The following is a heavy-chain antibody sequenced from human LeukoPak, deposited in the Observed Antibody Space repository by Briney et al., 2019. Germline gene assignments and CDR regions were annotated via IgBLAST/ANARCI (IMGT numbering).Heavy chain of an antibody. V-gene: IGHV1-46*01. CDR1: GYTFTSYY. J-gene: IGHJ4*02. CDR3: ATNRGEQLVPFY. CDR2: INPSGGST. D-gene: IGHD6-6*01. Sequence: GASVKVSCRVSGYTFTSYYMHWVRRAPGQGLEWMGIINPSGGSTSYAQKFQGRVTMTRDTSTSTVYMELSSLRSEDTAVYYCATNRGEQLVPFYWGQGTLVTVS.